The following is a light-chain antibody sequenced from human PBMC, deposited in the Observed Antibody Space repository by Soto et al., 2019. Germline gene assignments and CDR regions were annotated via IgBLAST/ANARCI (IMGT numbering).Light chain of an antibody. V-gene: IGKV3D-20*02. J-gene: IGKJ5*01. CDR1: QSVSSSY. Sequence: EIVLTQSPGTLSLSPGERATLSCRASQSVSSSYLAWYQQKPGQAPRLLIYGASSRATGIPDRFSGSGSGTDFTLTISSLEPEDFAVYYCQQRSNWPPSTFXQGTRLEIK. CDR2: GAS. CDR3: QQRSNWPPST.